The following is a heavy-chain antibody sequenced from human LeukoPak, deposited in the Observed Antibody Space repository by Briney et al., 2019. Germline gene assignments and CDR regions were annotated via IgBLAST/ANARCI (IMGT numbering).Heavy chain of an antibody. CDR3: ARGAQTYYDKAPVDY. D-gene: IGHD3-22*01. Sequence: SETLSLTCAVYGGSFSGYYWSWIRQPPGKGLEWIGEINHSGSTNYNPSLKSRVTISVGTSKSQFSLKLNSMTAADTAVYYCARGAQTYYDKAPVDYWGQGTLVTVSS. CDR2: INHSGST. CDR1: GGSFSGYY. V-gene: IGHV4-34*01. J-gene: IGHJ4*02.